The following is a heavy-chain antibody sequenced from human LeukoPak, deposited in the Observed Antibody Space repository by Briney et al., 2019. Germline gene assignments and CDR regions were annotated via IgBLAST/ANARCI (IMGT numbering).Heavy chain of an antibody. Sequence: GGSLRLSCAASGFTFSSYSMNWVRQAPGKGLEWVSYISSGSSTIYYADSVKGRFTISRDNAKDSLYLQMNSLRAEDTAVYYCASSPGGTGYYFDYWGQGTLVTVSS. D-gene: IGHD1-1*01. CDR2: ISSGSSTI. J-gene: IGHJ4*02. CDR1: GFTFSSYS. V-gene: IGHV3-48*04. CDR3: ASSPGGTGYYFDY.